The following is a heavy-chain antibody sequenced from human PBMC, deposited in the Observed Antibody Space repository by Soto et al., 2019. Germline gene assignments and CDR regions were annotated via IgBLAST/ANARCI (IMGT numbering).Heavy chain of an antibody. CDR3: ATYNRPPYHFDY. CDR2: IYYSGST. V-gene: IGHV4-31*02. J-gene: IGHJ4*02. CDR1: GGSISSGGYY. Sequence: SETLSLTCTVSGGSISSGGYYWSWIRQHPGKGLEWIGYIYYSGSTYYNPSLKSRATISVDTSKNQFSLNLSSVTAADTATYYCATYNRPPYHFDYWGQGAPVTVSS. D-gene: IGHD1-20*01.